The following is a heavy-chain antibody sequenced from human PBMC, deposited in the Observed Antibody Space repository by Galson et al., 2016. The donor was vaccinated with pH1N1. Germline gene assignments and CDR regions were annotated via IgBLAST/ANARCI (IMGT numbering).Heavy chain of an antibody. CDR3: VRAVGVAAAA. Sequence: SLRLSCAASGFSFSDYWISWVRQAPGKGLEWVANINQDGSQKYYVDSVKGRFTISRDNAVNSLYLQMNSLRAEDTAVFYCVRAVGVAAAAWGQGTLVTVSS. J-gene: IGHJ5*02. D-gene: IGHD6-13*01. CDR2: INQDGSQK. V-gene: IGHV3-7*01. CDR1: GFSFSDYW.